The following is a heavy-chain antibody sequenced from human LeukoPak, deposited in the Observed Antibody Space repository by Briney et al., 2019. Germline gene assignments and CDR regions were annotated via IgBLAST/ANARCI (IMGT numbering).Heavy chain of an antibody. D-gene: IGHD3-10*01. CDR3: ARDTDYYGSGRHGYFDH. CDR1: GFTFSSFA. V-gene: IGHV3-23*01. J-gene: IGHJ1*01. CDR2: ISGSGGST. Sequence: TGGSLRLSCAASGFTFSSFAMSWVRQAPGKGLEWVSAISGSGGSTYYADSVKGRFTISRDNSKNTLFLQMNSLRAEDTAVYYCARDTDYYGSGRHGYFDHWGQGTLVTVSS.